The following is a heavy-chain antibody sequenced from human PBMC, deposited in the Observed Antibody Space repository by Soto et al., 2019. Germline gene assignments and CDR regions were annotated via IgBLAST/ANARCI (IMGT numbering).Heavy chain of an antibody. CDR3: ERSQTTNQWIRRDFDAFDI. J-gene: IGHJ3*02. CDR1: GFTFSSYS. CDR2: ISSSSSYI. Sequence: PGGSLRLSCAASGFTFSSYSMNWVRQAPGKGLEWVSSISSSSSYIYYADSVKGRFTISRDNAKNSLYLQMNSLRAEDTAVYYCERSQTTNQWIRRDFDAFDIWGQGTMVTVSS. V-gene: IGHV3-21*01. D-gene: IGHD5-12*01.